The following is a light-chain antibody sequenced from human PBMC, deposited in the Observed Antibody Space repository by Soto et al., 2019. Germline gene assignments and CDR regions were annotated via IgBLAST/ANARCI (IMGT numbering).Light chain of an antibody. J-gene: IGKJ2*01. CDR1: HSVDIN. Sequence: EIVMTQSPATLSVSQGAIATLSCRARHSVDINLAWFQQKPGQAPRLLIYAASTRATGIPARFSGSGYGTDLPLTIRSLHSEDFSVYYCQQYHGWYTFGPGNELAIK. CDR3: QQYHGWYT. V-gene: IGKV3-15*01. CDR2: AAS.